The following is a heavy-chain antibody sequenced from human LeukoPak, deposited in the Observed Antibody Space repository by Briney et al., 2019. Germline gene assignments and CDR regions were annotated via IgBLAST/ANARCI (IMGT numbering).Heavy chain of an antibody. Sequence: GGSLRLSCAASGFTFSSYGMHWVRQAPDKGLEWVAVIWYDGSNKYYADSVKGRFTISRDNSKNTLYLQMNSLRAEDTAVYYCARDDYSFDYWGQGTLVTVSS. D-gene: IGHD3-16*01. J-gene: IGHJ4*02. CDR1: GFTFSSYG. V-gene: IGHV3-33*01. CDR3: ARDDYSFDY. CDR2: IWYDGSNK.